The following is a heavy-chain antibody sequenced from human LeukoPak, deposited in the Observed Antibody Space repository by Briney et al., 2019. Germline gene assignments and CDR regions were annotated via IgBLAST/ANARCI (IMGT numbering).Heavy chain of an antibody. D-gene: IGHD3-3*01. CDR3: ARDHDFWSGYYLDY. Sequence: PGGSLGLSCAASGFTFSSYSMNWVRQAPGRGLEWVSSISSSSSYIYYADSVKGRFTISRDNAKNSLYLQMNSLRAEDTAVYYCARDHDFWSGYYLDYWGQGTLVTVSS. CDR2: ISSSSSYI. J-gene: IGHJ4*02. V-gene: IGHV3-21*01. CDR1: GFTFSSYS.